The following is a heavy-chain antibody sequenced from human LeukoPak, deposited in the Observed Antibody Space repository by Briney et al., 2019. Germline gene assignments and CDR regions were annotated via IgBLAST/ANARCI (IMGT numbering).Heavy chain of an antibody. D-gene: IGHD3-22*01. CDR3: ARAPANKYDSRLPEDY. CDR2: INPSDGTT. Sequence: ASVKVSFKASGYTFTGYYIHCVRQAPGQGLEWMGIINPSDGTTSYAQKFQGRVTMTRDTSTSTVYMELSSLRSEDTAVYYCARAPANKYDSRLPEDYWGQGTLVTVS. V-gene: IGHV1-46*01. J-gene: IGHJ4*02. CDR1: GYTFTGYY.